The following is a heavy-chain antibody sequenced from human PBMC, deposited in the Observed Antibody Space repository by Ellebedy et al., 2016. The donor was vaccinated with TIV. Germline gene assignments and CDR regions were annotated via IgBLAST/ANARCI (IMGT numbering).Heavy chain of an antibody. J-gene: IGHJ6*02. Sequence: ASVKVSXXGSGHRFTSYGFHWVRQAPGQSLEWMGWINTGNDNTKYLQKLQGRVTITRDYMELSGLMSEDTAVYYCATREWQDPMDVWGQGTTVTVSS. D-gene: IGHD3-3*01. V-gene: IGHV1-3*04. CDR1: GHRFTSYG. CDR2: INTGNDNT. CDR3: ATREWQDPMDV.